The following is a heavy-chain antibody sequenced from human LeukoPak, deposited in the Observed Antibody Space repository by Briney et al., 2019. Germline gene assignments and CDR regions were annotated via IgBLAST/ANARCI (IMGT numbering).Heavy chain of an antibody. D-gene: IGHD3-22*01. Sequence: PGGSLRLSCAASGFTFSSYEMNWVRQALGKGLEWVSYISSSGSTIYYADSVKGRFTISRDNAKNSLYLQMNSLRAEDTAVYYCAKASGSSGSTRPYWGQGTLVTVSS. CDR1: GFTFSSYE. CDR3: AKASGSSGSTRPY. V-gene: IGHV3-48*03. CDR2: ISSSGSTI. J-gene: IGHJ4*02.